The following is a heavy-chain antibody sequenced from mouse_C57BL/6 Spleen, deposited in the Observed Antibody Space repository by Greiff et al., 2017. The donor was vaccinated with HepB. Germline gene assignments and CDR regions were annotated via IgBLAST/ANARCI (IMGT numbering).Heavy chain of an antibody. J-gene: IGHJ3*01. CDR1: GFTFSDYG. D-gene: IGHD2-3*01. CDR2: ISSGSSTI. CDR3: ARTIYDGYYGFAY. Sequence: EVKLVESGGGLVKPGGSLKLSCAASGFTFSDYGMHWVRQAPEKGLEWVAYISSGSSTIYYADTVKGRFTISRDNAKNTLFLQMTSLRSEDTAMYYCARTIYDGYYGFAYWGQGTLVTVSA. V-gene: IGHV5-17*01.